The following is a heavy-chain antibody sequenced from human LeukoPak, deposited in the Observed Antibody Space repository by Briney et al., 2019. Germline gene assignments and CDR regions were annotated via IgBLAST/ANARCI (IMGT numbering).Heavy chain of an antibody. V-gene: IGHV1-24*01. CDR3: ATSQLVPYYYYYYGMDV. D-gene: IGHD6-13*01. J-gene: IGHJ6*02. Sequence: VASVKVSCKFSGYTLTELSMHWVRQAPGKGLEWMGGFDPEDGETIYAQKFQGRVTMTEDTSADTAYMELSSLRSEDTAVYYCATSQLVPYYYYYYGMDVWGQGTTVTVSS. CDR1: GYTLTELS. CDR2: FDPEDGET.